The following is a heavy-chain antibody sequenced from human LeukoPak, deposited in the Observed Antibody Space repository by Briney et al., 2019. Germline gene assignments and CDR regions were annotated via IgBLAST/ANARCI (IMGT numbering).Heavy chain of an antibody. CDR1: GFTFSSYA. CDR2: ISYDGSNK. J-gene: IGHJ4*02. V-gene: IGHV3-30-3*01. CDR3: ARDGQTVYNWNDLAY. D-gene: IGHD1-1*01. Sequence: RPGGSLRLSCAASGFTFSSYAMHWVRQAPGKGLEWVAVISYDGSNKYYADSVKGRFTISRDNSKNTLYLQMNSLRAEDTAVYYCARDGQTVYNWNDLAYWGQGTLVTVSS.